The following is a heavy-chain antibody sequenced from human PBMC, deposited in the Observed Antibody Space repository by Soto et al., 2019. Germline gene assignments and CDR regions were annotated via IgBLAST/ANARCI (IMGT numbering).Heavy chain of an antibody. D-gene: IGHD6-19*01. CDR3: ARGSSGWHEDSQH. V-gene: IGHV4-61*01. Sequence: QVQLQESGPGLVKPSETLSLTCTVSGGSVSSGSYYWSWIRQPPGKGLEWIGYIYYSGSTNYNPSLKSRVTISVDTSKNQFSLKLSSVTAADTAGYYCARGSSGWHEDSQHWGQGTLVTVSS. CDR1: GGSVSSGSYY. CDR2: IYYSGST. J-gene: IGHJ1*01.